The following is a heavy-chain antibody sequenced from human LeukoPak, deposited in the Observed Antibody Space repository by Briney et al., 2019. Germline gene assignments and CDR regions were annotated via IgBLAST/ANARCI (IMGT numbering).Heavy chain of an antibody. V-gene: IGHV3-7*01. D-gene: IGHD3/OR15-3a*01. CDR2: IKQDGSEK. CDR3: ATADSAH. J-gene: IGHJ4*02. CDR1: GFSFDSYG. Sequence: GGTLRLSCEASGFSFDSYGMSWVRQAPGKGLEWVANIKQDGSEKYYVDSVKGRFTISRDNTKNSLYLQMNSLRAEDTAVYYCATADSAHWGQGTLVTVSS.